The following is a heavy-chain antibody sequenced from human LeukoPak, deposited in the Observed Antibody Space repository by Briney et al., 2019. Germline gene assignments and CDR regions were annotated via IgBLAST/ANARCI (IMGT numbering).Heavy chain of an antibody. CDR3: ARAGSTYYYDSSGYGY. J-gene: IGHJ4*02. D-gene: IGHD3-22*01. CDR2: ISWNSGSI. V-gene: IGHV3-9*01. Sequence: GGSLRLSCVASGFTFDDYAMHWVRQAPGKGLEWVSGISWNSGSIGYADSVKGRFTISRDNAKNSLYLQMNSLRAEDTAVYYCARAGSTYYYDSSGYGYWGQGTLVTVSS. CDR1: GFTFDDYA.